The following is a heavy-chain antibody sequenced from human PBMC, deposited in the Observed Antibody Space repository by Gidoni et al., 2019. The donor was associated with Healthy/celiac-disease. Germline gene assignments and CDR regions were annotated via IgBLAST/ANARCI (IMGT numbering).Heavy chain of an antibody. V-gene: IGHV1-46*01. CDR3: ARDYYDSSGYYYVGDY. CDR2: INPSGGST. J-gene: IGHJ4*02. Sequence: QVQLVQSGAEVKKPGASVKVSCKASGYTFTSYDMPWVLQAPGQGLEWMGIINPSGGSTSYAQKFQGRVTMTRDTSTSTVYMELSSLRSEDTAVYYCARDYYDSSGYYYVGDYWGQGTLVTVSS. CDR1: GYTFTSYD. D-gene: IGHD3-22*01.